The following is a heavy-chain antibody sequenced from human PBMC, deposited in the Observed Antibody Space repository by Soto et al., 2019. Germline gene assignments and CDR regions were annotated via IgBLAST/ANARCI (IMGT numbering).Heavy chain of an antibody. V-gene: IGHV4-31*03. D-gene: IGHD2-15*01. CDR2: IYYSGST. Sequence: SETLSLTCTVSGGSISSGGYYWSWIRQHPGKGLEWIGYIYYSGSTYYNPSLKSRVTISVDTSKNQFSLKLSSVTAADTAVYYCARDVGDTSPFDYWGQGTLVTVSS. CDR1: GGSISSGGYY. J-gene: IGHJ4*02. CDR3: ARDVGDTSPFDY.